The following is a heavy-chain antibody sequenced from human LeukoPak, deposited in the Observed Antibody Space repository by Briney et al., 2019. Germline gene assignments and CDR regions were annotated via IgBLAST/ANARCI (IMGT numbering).Heavy chain of an antibody. D-gene: IGHD3-16*01. J-gene: IGHJ4*02. CDR3: ARAGGGDSAMDLDY. CDR2: THYNGKT. Sequence: SETLSLICAVSGASISSRYWSWIRQPPGKGLEWIGYTHYNGKTDYNPSLRGRVTMSVDTSKNQFSLNLNSMTAADTAAYYCARAGGGDSAMDLDYWGQGLLVTVSS. V-gene: IGHV4-59*01. CDR1: GASISSRY.